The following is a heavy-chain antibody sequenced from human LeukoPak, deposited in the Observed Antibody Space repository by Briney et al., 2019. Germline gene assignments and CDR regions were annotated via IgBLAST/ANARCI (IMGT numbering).Heavy chain of an antibody. J-gene: IGHJ6*02. Sequence: SQTLSLTCTVSGGSISSGSYYWSWIRQRAGKGLEWVGRIFTSGTTTYNPSLKSRVTISVDTSKNQFSLKLSSVTAADTSVYYCARESEYSSSNYYYYGMDVWGQGTTVTVSS. V-gene: IGHV4-61*02. D-gene: IGHD6-6*01. CDR3: ARESEYSSSNYYYYGMDV. CDR2: IFTSGTT. CDR1: GGSISSGSYY.